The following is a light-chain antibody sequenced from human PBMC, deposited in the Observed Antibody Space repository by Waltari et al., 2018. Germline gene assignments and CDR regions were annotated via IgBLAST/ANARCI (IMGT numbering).Light chain of an antibody. J-gene: IGKJ4*01. V-gene: IGKV3-20*01. CDR1: QSVSSNY. CDR3: QQYATSPLT. CDR2: DAS. Sequence: EIVFTHSAGTLSLSPGEGASHPRRGSQSVSSNYLAWYQQKPRQAPRLLISDASSSATGIPDRFSRSGSGTDFTLTISRLEPDDFAVFYCQQYATSPLTFGGGTKVEIK.